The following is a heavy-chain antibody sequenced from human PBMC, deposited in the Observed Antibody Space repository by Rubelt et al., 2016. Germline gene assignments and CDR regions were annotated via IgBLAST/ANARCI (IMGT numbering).Heavy chain of an antibody. CDR2: FYWNADK. CDR3: AHISHLWFGELLSSRWFDP. Sequence: QITLKESGPTLVKPTQTLTLTCTFSGFSLSTSGVGVGWIRQPPGKALEWLAFFYWNADKRYNPSLESRLTITKDTSKHQVVLTMTNMDLVDTATYDCAHISHLWFGELLSSRWFDPWGQGTLVTVSS. V-gene: IGHV2-5*01. J-gene: IGHJ5*02. D-gene: IGHD3-10*01. CDR1: GFSLSTSGVG.